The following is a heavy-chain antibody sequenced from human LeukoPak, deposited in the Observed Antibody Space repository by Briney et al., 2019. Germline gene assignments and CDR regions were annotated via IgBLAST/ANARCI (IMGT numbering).Heavy chain of an antibody. CDR2: INPNSGGT. V-gene: IGHV1-18*01. CDR1: GYTFTSYD. J-gene: IGHJ4*02. CDR3: ARDYYGSGSYFED. Sequence: ASVKVSCKASGYTFTSYDINWVRQAPGQGLEWMGWINPNSGGTNYAQKLQGRVTMTTDTSTSTAYMELRSLRSDDTAVYYCARDYYGSGSYFEDWGQGTLVTVSS. D-gene: IGHD3-10*01.